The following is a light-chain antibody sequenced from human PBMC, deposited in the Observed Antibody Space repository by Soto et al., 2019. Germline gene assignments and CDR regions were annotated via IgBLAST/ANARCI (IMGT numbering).Light chain of an antibody. J-gene: IGLJ1*01. V-gene: IGLV1-47*01. CDR3: AAWDNSLTGYV. CDR1: SSNIESNY. Sequence: QSVLTQPPSASGTPGQRVTISCSGSSSNIESNYVYWYQQVPGTAPKLLIYRNSQRPSGVPDRFYDSTSGTSASLAISGLRSEDKADYYCAAWDNSLTGYVFGTGTRSPS. CDR2: RNS.